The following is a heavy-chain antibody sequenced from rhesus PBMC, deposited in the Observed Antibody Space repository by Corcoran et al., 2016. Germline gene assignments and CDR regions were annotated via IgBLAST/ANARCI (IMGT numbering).Heavy chain of an antibody. J-gene: IGHJ3*01. Sequence: EVQLVETGGGLVQPGGSLKLSCAASGFTFSSYGMSWVRQAPGKGLEWVSAINSGGGSTYYTDSVKGRFTISRDNSKNTLSLQMNSLRAEDTAVYYCAKWDLLLGFDFWGQGLRVTVSS. CDR1: GFTFSSYG. D-gene: IGHD2-15*01. V-gene: IGHV3S5*01. CDR2: INSGGGST. CDR3: AKWDLLLGFDF.